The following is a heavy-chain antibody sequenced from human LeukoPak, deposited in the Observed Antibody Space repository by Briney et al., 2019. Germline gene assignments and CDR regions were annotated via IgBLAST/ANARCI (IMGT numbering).Heavy chain of an antibody. J-gene: IGHJ2*01. CDR2: ISGNGDTT. CDR1: GFTFSDYS. Sequence: GGSLRLSCAASGFTFSDYSMNWVRQAPGKGLEWVSPISGNGDTTYYADSVKGRFTISRDNSKNTLYLQMNSLRAEDTAIYYCAKGPHDRGYWYFDLWGRGTLVTVSS. V-gene: IGHV3-23*01. CDR3: AKGPHDRGYWYFDL.